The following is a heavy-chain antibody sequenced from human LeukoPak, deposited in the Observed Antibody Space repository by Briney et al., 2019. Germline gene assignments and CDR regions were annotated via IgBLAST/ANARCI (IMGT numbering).Heavy chain of an antibody. CDR2: INPSGGST. J-gene: IGHJ4*02. Sequence: ASVKVSCKASGYTFTSYYMHWVRQAPGQGLEWMGIINPSGGSTSYAQKFQGRVTMTRDTSTSTVYMELNSLRSEDTAVYYCARDYCTNGVCYPWTDWGQGTLVTVSS. D-gene: IGHD2-8*01. V-gene: IGHV1-46*01. CDR3: ARDYCTNGVCYPWTD. CDR1: GYTFTSYY.